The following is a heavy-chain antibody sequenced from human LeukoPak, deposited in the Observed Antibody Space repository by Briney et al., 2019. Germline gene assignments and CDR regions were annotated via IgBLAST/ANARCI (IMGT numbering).Heavy chain of an antibody. CDR1: GFTFSSYA. D-gene: IGHD3-3*01. CDR3: ARERLNAGLEYLLRPTDH. V-gene: IGHV3-33*01. Sequence: PGGSLRLSCAASGFTFSSYAMHWVRQAPGKGLDWVAVIWFDGSNKYYADSVKGRFTISRDNSKNTLYLQMNSLRAEDTAVYYCARERLNAGLEYLLRPTDHWGQGALVTVSS. CDR2: IWFDGSNK. J-gene: IGHJ4*02.